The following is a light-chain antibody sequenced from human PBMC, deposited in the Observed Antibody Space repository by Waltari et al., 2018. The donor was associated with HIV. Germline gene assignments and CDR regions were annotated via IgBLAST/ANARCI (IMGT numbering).Light chain of an antibody. V-gene: IGKV4-1*01. Sequence: DIVMTQSPDPLAVSLGERATIHCNSSQSVLYSFTDNNYLAWYQQKPGQPPKLLIYWAYTRGARVPDRFSGSGSGTDFALNISSLQPEDVAVYYCQQYYSTPWTFGQGTKVEIK. J-gene: IGKJ1*01. CDR2: WAY. CDR1: QSVLYSFTDNNY. CDR3: QQYYSTPWT.